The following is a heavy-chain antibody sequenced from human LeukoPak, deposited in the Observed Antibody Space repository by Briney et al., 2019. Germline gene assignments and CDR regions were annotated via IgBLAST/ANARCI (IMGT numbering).Heavy chain of an antibody. CDR1: GYTFTSYG. Sequence: GASVKVSCKASGYTFTSYGISWVRQAPGQGLEWMGGIIPIFGTANYAQKFQGRVTITADESTSTAYMELSSLRSEDTAVYYCARAKGGYGSGSYYYYGMDVWGQGTTVTVSS. CDR3: ARAKGGYGSGSYYYYGMDV. D-gene: IGHD3-10*01. V-gene: IGHV1-69*13. CDR2: IIPIFGTA. J-gene: IGHJ6*02.